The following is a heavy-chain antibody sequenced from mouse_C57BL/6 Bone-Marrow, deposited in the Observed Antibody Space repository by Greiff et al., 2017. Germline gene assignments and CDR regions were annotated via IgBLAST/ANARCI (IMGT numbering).Heavy chain of an antibody. J-gene: IGHJ1*03. CDR3: ARSTVVADWYFDV. D-gene: IGHD1-1*01. CDR1: GFTFSDYY. Sequence: EVKVVESGGGLVQPGGSLKLSCAASGFTFSDYYMYWVRQTPEKRLAWVAYISNGGGSTYYPDTVKGRFTISRDNAKNTLYLQMSRLKSEDTAMYYCARSTVVADWYFDVWGTGTTVTVSS. V-gene: IGHV5-12*01. CDR2: ISNGGGST.